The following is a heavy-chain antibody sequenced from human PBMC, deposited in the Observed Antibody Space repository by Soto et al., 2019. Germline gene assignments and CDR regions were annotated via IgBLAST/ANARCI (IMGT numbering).Heavy chain of an antibody. D-gene: IGHD5-12*01. V-gene: IGHV1-69*13. CDR1: GCTFSSYA. CDR3: ARSLVATIWGFDY. CDR2: IIPIFGTA. Sequence: ASVKVSCKASGCTFSSYAISWVRQAPGQGLEWMGGIIPIFGTANYAQKFQGRVTITADESTSTAYMELSSLRSEDTAVYYCARSLVATIWGFDYRGQGTQVTVS. J-gene: IGHJ4*02.